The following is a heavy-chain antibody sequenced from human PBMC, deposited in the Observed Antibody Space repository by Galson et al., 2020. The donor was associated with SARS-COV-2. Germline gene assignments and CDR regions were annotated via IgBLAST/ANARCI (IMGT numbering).Heavy chain of an antibody. CDR2: IIPRGST. D-gene: IGHD1-26*01. Sequence: SETLSLTCTVSGGSIISSSFYWGWIRQPPGKGLEYIASIIPRGSTSYNPSLKNRVTISADTSMNQFSLRLNSLTAADTTVYFCARRGSGGYIYFDYWGQGALVTVSS. CDR3: ARRGSGGYIYFDY. V-gene: IGHV4-39*01. J-gene: IGHJ4*02. CDR1: GGSIISSSFY.